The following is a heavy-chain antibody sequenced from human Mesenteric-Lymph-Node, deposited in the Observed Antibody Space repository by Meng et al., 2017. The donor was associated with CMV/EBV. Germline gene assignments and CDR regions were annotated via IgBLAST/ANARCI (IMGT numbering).Heavy chain of an antibody. CDR3: ARGVKGYCTRTACYGDWYFDL. D-gene: IGHD2-2*01. V-gene: IGHV4-34*01. Sequence: SETLSLTCAVYGGSFSGYHWSWIRQPPGKGLEWVGEINHNGVTNYNPSLKSRVTISADTSNYQVSLNVISVTVADTAVYYCARGVKGYCTRTACYGDWYFDLWGRGTLVTVSS. CDR1: GGSFSGYH. J-gene: IGHJ2*01. CDR2: INHNGVT.